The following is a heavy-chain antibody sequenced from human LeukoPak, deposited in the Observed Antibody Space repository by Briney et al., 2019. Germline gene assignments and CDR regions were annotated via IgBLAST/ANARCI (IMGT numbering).Heavy chain of an antibody. V-gene: IGHV3-23*01. CDR2: ISGSGGST. D-gene: IGHD5-12*01. J-gene: IGHJ6*02. Sequence: PGGSLRLSCAASGFTFSTYVMSWVRQAPGKGLEWVSAISGSGGSTYYADSVKGRSTISRDNSKNTLFLQMNSLRAEDTAVYYCAKMSGYDFTSYYYGMDVWGQGTTVTVSS. CDR3: AKMSGYDFTSYYYGMDV. CDR1: GFTFSTYV.